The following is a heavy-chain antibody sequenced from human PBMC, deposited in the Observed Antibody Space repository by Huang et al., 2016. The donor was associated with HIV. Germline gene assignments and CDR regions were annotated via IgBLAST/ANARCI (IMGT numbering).Heavy chain of an antibody. CDR2: INTKTGKP. J-gene: IGHJ4*02. Sequence: QVQLVQSGSELRKPGASVKVSCKASGYTFTTYSLIWVRQAPGQGLQRMGWINTKTGKPTYAQGFTGRFVVSLDTTVNTAYLQISSLKTDDTAKYFCARYRLTGTFLDSWGQGTQVTVSS. V-gene: IGHV7-4-1*02. D-gene: IGHD3-9*01. CDR3: ARYRLTGTFLDS. CDR1: GYTFTTYS.